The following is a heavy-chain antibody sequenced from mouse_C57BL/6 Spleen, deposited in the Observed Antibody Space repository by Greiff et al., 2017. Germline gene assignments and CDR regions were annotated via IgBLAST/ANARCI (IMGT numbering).Heavy chain of an antibody. J-gene: IGHJ4*01. CDR2: INPNNGGT. CDR3: ARSRYDGTAYAMDY. Sequence: VQLQQSGPELVKPGASVKISCKASGYTFTDYYMNWVKQSHGKSLEWIGDINPNNGGTSYNQKFKGKATLTVDKSSSTAYMELRSLTSEDSAVYYCARSRYDGTAYAMDYWGQGTSVTVSS. D-gene: IGHD1-1*01. V-gene: IGHV1-26*01. CDR1: GYTFTDYY.